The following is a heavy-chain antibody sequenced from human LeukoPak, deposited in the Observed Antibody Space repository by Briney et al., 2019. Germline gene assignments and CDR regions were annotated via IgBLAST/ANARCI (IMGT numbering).Heavy chain of an antibody. V-gene: IGHV3-15*01. D-gene: IGHD2-2*01. Sequence: GGPLRLSCAASGFPFSNAWMSWVRQAPGKGREWVDRIKSKTDGGTTDYAAPVKGRFTISRDDSKNTLYLQMNSLKPEDTAVYYCTTGPWDIVVVPAANTGHYYYYGMDVWGQGTTVTVSS. CDR3: TTGPWDIVVVPAANTGHYYYYGMDV. J-gene: IGHJ6*02. CDR2: IKSKTDGGTT. CDR1: GFPFSNAW.